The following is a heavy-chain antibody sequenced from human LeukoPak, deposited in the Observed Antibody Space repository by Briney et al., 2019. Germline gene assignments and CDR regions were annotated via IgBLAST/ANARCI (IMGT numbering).Heavy chain of an antibody. CDR3: ARTPWWTAAGTRYFQH. D-gene: IGHD6-13*01. CDR1: GGSFSGYY. J-gene: IGHJ1*01. Sequence: SETLSLACAVYGGSFSGYYWSWIRQPPGKGLEWIGEINHSGSTNYNPSLKSRVTISVDTSKNQFSLKLSSVTAADTAVYYCARTPWWTAAGTRYFQHWGQGTLVTVSS. V-gene: IGHV4-34*01. CDR2: INHSGST.